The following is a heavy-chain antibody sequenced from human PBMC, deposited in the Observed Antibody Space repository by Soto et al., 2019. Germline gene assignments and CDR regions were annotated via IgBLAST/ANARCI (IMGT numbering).Heavy chain of an antibody. V-gene: IGHV4-4*07. D-gene: IGHD1-26*01. J-gene: IGHJ6*02. CDR3: ARDLSGTGLDI. CDR2: VYSTGGV. Sequence: QLQLHESGPGLVKPSETLSLTCNVSGDSIGRFYWSWIRQSAGKGLEWIGRVYSTGGVTYNPALKGRVTISLDSSNNHVALEMNSVTAADTAVYFCARDLSGTGLDIWGRGTRGSVSS. CDR1: GDSIGRFY.